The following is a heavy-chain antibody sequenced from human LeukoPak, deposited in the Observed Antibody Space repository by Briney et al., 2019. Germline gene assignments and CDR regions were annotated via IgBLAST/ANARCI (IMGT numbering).Heavy chain of an antibody. J-gene: IGHJ5*02. CDR3: ARGYYDILTGPSNWFDP. CDR2: IYYSGST. D-gene: IGHD3-9*01. Sequence: PSETLSLTCTVSGGSITSYYWSWIRQPPGKGLEWIGYIYYSGSTNYNPSLKSRVAISVDTSKNQFSLKLSSVTAADTAVYYCARGYYDILTGPSNWFDPWGQGTLVTVSS. CDR1: GGSITSYY. V-gene: IGHV4-59*12.